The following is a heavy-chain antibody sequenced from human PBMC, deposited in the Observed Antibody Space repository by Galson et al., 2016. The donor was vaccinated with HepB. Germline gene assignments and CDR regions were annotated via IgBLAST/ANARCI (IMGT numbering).Heavy chain of an antibody. Sequence: SETLSLTCTVYGGSFSGYFWSWIRQSPGKGLEWIGEISHSGSTNYNPSLKSRVTISVDTSKNQFSLKLSSVTATDTAVYYCARARYSRSPRLRSFDLWGRGTLVTVSS. CDR1: GGSFSGYF. CDR3: ARARYSRSPRLRSFDL. D-gene: IGHD6-6*01. CDR2: ISHSGST. V-gene: IGHV4-34*01. J-gene: IGHJ2*01.